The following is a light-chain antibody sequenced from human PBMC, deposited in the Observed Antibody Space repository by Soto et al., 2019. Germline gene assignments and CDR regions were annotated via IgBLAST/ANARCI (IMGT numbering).Light chain of an antibody. CDR2: GAS. CDR1: QSISGNY. CDR3: QQYGRSAIFT. Sequence: ELGLTQSPGSLSLSPGERATLSCWASQSISGNYLAWYQQKPGRAPRLLIYGASNRATGIPDRFRGSGSGTDFSLTITRLKPEDFAVYYCQQYGRSAIFTLGPGTTVEVK. J-gene: IGKJ3*01. V-gene: IGKV3-20*01.